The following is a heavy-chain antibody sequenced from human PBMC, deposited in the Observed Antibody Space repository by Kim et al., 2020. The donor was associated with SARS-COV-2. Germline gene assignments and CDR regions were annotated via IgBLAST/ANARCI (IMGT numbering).Heavy chain of an antibody. V-gene: IGHV3-30*04. CDR1: GFTFSSYA. CDR3: ARDPWMATISFNWFDP. D-gene: IGHD5-12*01. Sequence: GGSLRLSCAASGFTFSSYAMHWVRQAPGKGLEWVAVISYDGSNKYYADSVKGRFTISRDNSENTLYLQMNSLRAEDTAVYYCARDPWMATISFNWFDPWG. CDR2: ISYDGSNK. J-gene: IGHJ5*02.